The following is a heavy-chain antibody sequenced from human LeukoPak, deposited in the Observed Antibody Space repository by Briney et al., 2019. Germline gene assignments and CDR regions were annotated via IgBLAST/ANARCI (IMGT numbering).Heavy chain of an antibody. CDR2: ISSSGSTI. CDR3: AELGITMIGGV. D-gene: IGHD3-10*02. Sequence: GGPLRLPCAASGFPFRSYEMNWVRQAPGKALEWVSYISSSGSTIYYADSVKGRFTISRDNAKNSLYLQMNSLRAEDTAVYYCAELGITMIGGVWGKGTTVTISS. V-gene: IGHV3-48*03. CDR1: GFPFRSYE. J-gene: IGHJ6*04.